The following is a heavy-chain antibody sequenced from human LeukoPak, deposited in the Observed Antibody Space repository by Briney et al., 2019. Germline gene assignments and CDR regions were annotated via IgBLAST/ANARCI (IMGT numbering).Heavy chain of an antibody. CDR2: IYSGGST. V-gene: IGHV3-53*01. J-gene: IGHJ4*02. D-gene: IGHD5/OR15-5a*01. Sequence: GGSLRLSCAASGFTVSSNYMSWVRQAPGKGLEWVSVIYSGGSTYYADSVKGRFTISRDNSKNTVYLQMNSLRAEDTAVYYCARASTTTTIFDSWGQGALVTVSS. CDR3: ARASTTTTIFDS. CDR1: GFTVSSNY.